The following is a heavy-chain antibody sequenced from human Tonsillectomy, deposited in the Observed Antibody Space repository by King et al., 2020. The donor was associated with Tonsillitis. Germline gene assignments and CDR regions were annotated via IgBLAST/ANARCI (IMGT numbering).Heavy chain of an antibody. V-gene: IGHV3-48*01. CDR1: GFAFSSYN. Sequence: VQLVESGGGLVQPGGSLRLSCAASGFAFSSYNMNWVRQAPGKGLEWFSYISSGSSNKYYADSVKGRFTISRDNAKNSLYLEMNSLRAEDTAVYYCARAQWLDHRDCWGQGTLVTVSS. J-gene: IGHJ4*02. CDR3: ARAQWLDHRDC. D-gene: IGHD6-19*01. CDR2: ISSGSSNK.